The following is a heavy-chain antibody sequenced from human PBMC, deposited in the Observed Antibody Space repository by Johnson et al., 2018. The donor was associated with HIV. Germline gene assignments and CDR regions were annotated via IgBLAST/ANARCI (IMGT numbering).Heavy chain of an antibody. CDR1: GFTFSSYA. J-gene: IGHJ3*02. V-gene: IGHV3-30-3*01. Sequence: VQLVESGGGVVQPGGSLRLSCAASGFTFSSYAMYWVRQAPGKGLEWVAVISYDGSNKYYADSVKGRFTISRDNAKNSLYLQMNSLRAEDTAVYYCARESLDAFVIWGQGTMVTVSS. CDR3: ARESLDAFVI. CDR2: ISYDGSNK.